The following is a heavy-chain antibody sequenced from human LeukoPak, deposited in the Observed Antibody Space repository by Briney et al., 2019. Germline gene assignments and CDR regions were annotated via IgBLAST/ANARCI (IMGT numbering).Heavy chain of an antibody. CDR1: GVSISSSSYY. D-gene: IGHD3-22*01. J-gene: IGHJ4*02. Sequence: PSETLSLTCTVSGVSISSSSYYWGWIRQSPEKGLEWIGSLYHSGSTYYSPSLESRVTISVDTSKNQFSLNLSSVTAADTAVYYCASRNYYSPNFDYWGQGTLVTVSS. V-gene: IGHV4-39*07. CDR3: ASRNYYSPNFDY. CDR2: LYHSGST.